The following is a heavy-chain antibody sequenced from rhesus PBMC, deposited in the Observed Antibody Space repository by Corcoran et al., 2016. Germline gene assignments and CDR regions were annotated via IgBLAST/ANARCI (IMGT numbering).Heavy chain of an antibody. Sequence: QVQLQESGPGVVKPSETLSLTCAVSGGSISDSYRWSWIRQPPGKGLEWIGYIYGSSTSTNYNPSLKSRVTISIDTSKNQFSLTLSSVTAADTAVYYCARVDSSGWGFDYWGQGVLVTVSS. V-gene: IGHV4S10*01. CDR3: ARVDSSGWGFDY. J-gene: IGHJ4*01. CDR1: GGSISDSYR. CDR2: IYGSSTST. D-gene: IGHD6-31*01.